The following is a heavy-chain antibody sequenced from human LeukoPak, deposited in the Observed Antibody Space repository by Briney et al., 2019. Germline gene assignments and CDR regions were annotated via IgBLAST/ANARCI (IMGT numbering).Heavy chain of an antibody. CDR1: GGSLSSGSYY. Sequence: SETLSLTCTVSGGSLSSGSYYWCWIRQPAGKGLEWIGRIYTSGSTNYNPSLKSRVTISVDTSKNQFSLKLSSVTAADTAVYYCARDSDYWGQGTLVTVSS. CDR2: IYTSGST. V-gene: IGHV4-61*02. CDR3: ARDSDY. J-gene: IGHJ4*02.